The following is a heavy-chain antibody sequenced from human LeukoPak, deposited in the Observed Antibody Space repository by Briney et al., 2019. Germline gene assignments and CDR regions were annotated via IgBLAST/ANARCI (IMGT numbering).Heavy chain of an antibody. CDR3: AKGGVVLRFLEWFDY. Sequence: PGGSLRLSCAASGFTFDDYAMHWVRQAPGKGLEWVSGISWNSGCIGYADSVKGRFTISRDNAKNSLYLQMNSLRAEDTALYYCAKGGVVLRFLEWFDYWGQGTLVTVSS. CDR1: GFTFDDYA. D-gene: IGHD3-3*01. V-gene: IGHV3-9*01. CDR2: ISWNSGCI. J-gene: IGHJ4*02.